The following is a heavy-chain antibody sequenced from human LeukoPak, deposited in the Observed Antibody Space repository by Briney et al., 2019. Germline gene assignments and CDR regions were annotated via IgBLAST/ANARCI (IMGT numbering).Heavy chain of an antibody. J-gene: IGHJ4*02. CDR1: GFTFSSYS. D-gene: IGHD6-13*01. V-gene: IGHV3-21*01. CDR3: ARDLLAAAGSGEPPGDY. CDR2: ISSSSSYI. Sequence: GGSLRLSCAASGFTFSSYSMNWVRQAPGKGLEWVSSISSSSSYIYYADSVKGRFTISRDNAKNSLYLQMNSLRAEDTAVYYCARDLLAAAGSGEPPGDYWGQGTLVTVSS.